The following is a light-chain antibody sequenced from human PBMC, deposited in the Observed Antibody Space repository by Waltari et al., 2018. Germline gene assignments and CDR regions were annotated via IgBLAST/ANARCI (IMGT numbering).Light chain of an antibody. CDR1: ALPKQY. CDR3: QSGDNSGTNRVL. Sequence: SYELTQPPSVSVSPGQTARITCSGDALPKQYVYWYQQKSGQAPILVMYKDRERPSGIPELFSGSSSGKTVTLTISVVQAEDEADYYCQSGDNSGTNRVLFGGGTKLTVL. V-gene: IGLV3-25*03. CDR2: KDR. J-gene: IGLJ2*01.